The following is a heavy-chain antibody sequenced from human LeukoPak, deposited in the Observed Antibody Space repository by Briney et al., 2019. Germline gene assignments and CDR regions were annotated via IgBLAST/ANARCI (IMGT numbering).Heavy chain of an antibody. V-gene: IGHV1-24*01. CDR2: FDPEDGET. CDR1: GYTLTELS. J-gene: IGHJ4*02. CDR3: ASNLGAYSGYDKGAPDFDY. Sequence: ASVKVSCKVSGYTLTELSMHWVRQAPGKGLEWMGDFDPEDGETIYAQKFQGRVTMTEDTSTDTAYMELSSLRSEDTAVYYCASNLGAYSGYDKGAPDFDYWGQGTLVTVSS. D-gene: IGHD5-12*01.